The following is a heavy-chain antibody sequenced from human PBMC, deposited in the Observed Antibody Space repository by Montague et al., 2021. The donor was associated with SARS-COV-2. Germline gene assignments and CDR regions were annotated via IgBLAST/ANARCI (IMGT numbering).Heavy chain of an antibody. D-gene: IGHD1-14*01. Sequence: CAISGDSVSSNSAAWNWIRQSPSGGLEWLGRIYYGSKWYTDYAPSVKTRITNTPDTSNNQFSLHLNSVTPGDTAVYYCAREGTVPGPRGIYFDDWGQGTLVTVSS. J-gene: IGHJ4*02. CDR2: IYYGSKWYT. CDR1: GDSVSSNSAA. V-gene: IGHV6-1*01. CDR3: AREGTVPGPRGIYFDD.